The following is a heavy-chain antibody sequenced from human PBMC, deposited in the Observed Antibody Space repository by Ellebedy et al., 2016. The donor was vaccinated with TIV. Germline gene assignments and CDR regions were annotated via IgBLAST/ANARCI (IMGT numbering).Heavy chain of an antibody. V-gene: IGHV3-30*18. Sequence: PGGSLRLSCGASGFTFSAHGMQLVRQAPGKGLEWVAVIAHDGTVQHYLSSVKGRFTVSRDNSRNTLYLQMNGLRREDTAVYFCAKETSPYASSSLDYWGQGALVTVSS. CDR2: IAHDGTVQ. J-gene: IGHJ4*02. D-gene: IGHD6-6*01. CDR1: GFTFSAHG. CDR3: AKETSPYASSSLDY.